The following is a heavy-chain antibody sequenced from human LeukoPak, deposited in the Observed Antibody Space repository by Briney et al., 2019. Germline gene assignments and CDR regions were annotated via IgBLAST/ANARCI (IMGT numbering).Heavy chain of an antibody. CDR1: GGSISNYY. CDR3: AREYYYGSGSYYDY. J-gene: IGHJ4*02. D-gene: IGHD3-10*01. V-gene: IGHV4-59*01. CDR2: INYSGST. Sequence: SVTLSLTCTVSGGSISNYYWSWIRQPPGKGLEWIGYINYSGSTNFNPSLKSRVTISVDTSKNQFSLKLSSVTAADTAVYYCAREYYYGSGSYYDYWGQGTLVTVSS.